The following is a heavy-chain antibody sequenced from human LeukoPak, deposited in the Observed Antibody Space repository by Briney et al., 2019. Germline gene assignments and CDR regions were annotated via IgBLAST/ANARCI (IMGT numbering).Heavy chain of an antibody. CDR1: GGSFSGYY. D-gene: IGHD2-2*02. CDR3: ARDCSSTSCHNYYYYYGMDV. Sequence: PSETLSLTCAVYGGSFSGYYWSWIRQPPGKGLEWIGEINHSGSTNYNPSLKSRVTISLDTSKNQFSLKLSSVTAADTAVYYCARDCSSTSCHNYYYYYGMDVWGQGTTVTVSS. J-gene: IGHJ6*02. CDR2: INHSGST. V-gene: IGHV4-34*01.